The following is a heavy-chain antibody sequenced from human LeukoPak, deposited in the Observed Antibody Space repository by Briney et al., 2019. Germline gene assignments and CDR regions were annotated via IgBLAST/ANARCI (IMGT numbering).Heavy chain of an antibody. D-gene: IGHD3-10*01. CDR1: GGSISSYY. CDR3: ARVGRLLWFGELSYFDY. J-gene: IGHJ4*02. CDR2: IYYSGST. V-gene: IGHV4-59*12. Sequence: SETLSLTCTVSGGSISSYYWSWIRQPPGKGLEWIGYIYYSGSTNYNPSLKSRVTISVDTSKNQFSLKLSSVTAADTVVYYCARVGRLLWFGELSYFDYWGQGTLVTVSS.